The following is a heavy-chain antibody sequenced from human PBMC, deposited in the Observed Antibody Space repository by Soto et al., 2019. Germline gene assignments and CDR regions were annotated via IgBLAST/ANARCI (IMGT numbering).Heavy chain of an antibody. V-gene: IGHV3-23*01. CDR2: IGGSGGDI. Sequence: VGSLRLSCAASAFTFSNYAMAWVRQAPGKGLEWVSSIGGSGGDISYADSVEGRFTVSRDNSKNTLYLQMDSLRAEDTAIYYCAKKYPGTYPFDNCGQRTLVTVSS. CDR3: AKKYPGTYPFDN. D-gene: IGHD1-26*01. CDR1: AFTFSNYA. J-gene: IGHJ4*02.